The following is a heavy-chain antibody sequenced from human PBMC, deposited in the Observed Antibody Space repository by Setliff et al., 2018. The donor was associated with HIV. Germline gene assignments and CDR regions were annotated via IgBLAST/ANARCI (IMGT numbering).Heavy chain of an antibody. CDR3: ARVGVGAAIWPSYFDY. V-gene: IGHV1-18*01. J-gene: IGHJ4*02. D-gene: IGHD1-26*01. Sequence: VASVKVSCKASGYTFTSYGISWVRQAPGQGLEWMGWISTYNGNTNYAQKLQGRVTMTTDTSTSTAYMELRSLRSDDTAVYYCARVGVGAAIWPSYFDYWGQGTLVTVSS. CDR2: ISTYNGNT. CDR1: GYTFTSYG.